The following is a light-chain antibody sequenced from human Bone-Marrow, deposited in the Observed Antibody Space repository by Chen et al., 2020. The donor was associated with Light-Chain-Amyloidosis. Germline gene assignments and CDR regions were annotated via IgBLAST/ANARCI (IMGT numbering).Light chain of an antibody. J-gene: IGLJ2*01. V-gene: IGLV3-25*03. CDR1: DLPTKY. Sequence: SYELTQPPSVSVSPGQTARITCSGDDLPTKYAYWYQQKPGQAPVLVIHRDTERPSGISERFSGASSGTTATLTISGDQAEDEADYHCQSADSSDTYEVIFGGGTKLTVL. CDR3: QSADSSDTYEVI. CDR2: RDT.